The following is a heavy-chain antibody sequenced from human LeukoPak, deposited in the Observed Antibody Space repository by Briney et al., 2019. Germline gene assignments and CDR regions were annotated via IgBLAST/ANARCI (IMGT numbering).Heavy chain of an antibody. D-gene: IGHD6-13*01. Sequence: PGGSLRLSCAASGLTFSSHWMHWVRQAPGKGLVWVSRITNDGSSTTYADSVKGRFTISRDNSKNTLYLQMNSLRAEDTAVYYCAKEWDSSSWYTLVSFDYWGQGTLVTVSS. CDR2: ITNDGSST. V-gene: IGHV3-74*01. J-gene: IGHJ4*02. CDR1: GLTFSSHW. CDR3: AKEWDSSSWYTLVSFDY.